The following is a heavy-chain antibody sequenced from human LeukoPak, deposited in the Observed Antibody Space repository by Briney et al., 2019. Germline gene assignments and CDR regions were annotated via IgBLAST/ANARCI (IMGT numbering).Heavy chain of an antibody. CDR1: GYTFTGYY. Sequence: ASVKVSCKASGYTFTGYYMHWVRQAPGQGLEWMGWINPNSGGTNYAQKLQGRVTMTTDTSTSTAYMELRSLRSDDTAVYYCARDKSGTYDWFDPWGQGTLVTVSS. CDR2: INPNSGGT. V-gene: IGHV1-2*02. D-gene: IGHD1-26*01. CDR3: ARDKSGTYDWFDP. J-gene: IGHJ5*02.